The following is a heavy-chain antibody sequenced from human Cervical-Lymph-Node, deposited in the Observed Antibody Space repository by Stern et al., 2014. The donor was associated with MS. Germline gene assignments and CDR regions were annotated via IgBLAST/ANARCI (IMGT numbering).Heavy chain of an antibody. D-gene: IGHD2-15*01. Sequence: QVTLKESGPTLVKPTQTVTLTCTFSGFSLTTAGVGVGWIRQPPGKALEWLALIYWDDDKLYRPSLRNRLTITKDTSKNQVVLTMTNVDPVDTATYYCAHSRVKYCRGGTCYSSLFDFWGQGTLVTVSS. CDR1: GFSLTTAGVG. V-gene: IGHV2-5*09. CDR2: IYWDDDK. J-gene: IGHJ5*01. CDR3: AHSRVKYCRGGTCYSSLFDF.